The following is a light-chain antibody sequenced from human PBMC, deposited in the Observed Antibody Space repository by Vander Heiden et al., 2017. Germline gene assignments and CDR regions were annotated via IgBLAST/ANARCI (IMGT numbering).Light chain of an antibody. J-gene: IGKJ1*01. CDR2: KAS. V-gene: IGKV1-5*03. Sequence: DIQMTQSPSTLSASVGDRVTITCRASQSISSWLAWYQQKPGKAPKLLIYKASSLESGVPSRFSGSGSGTEFTLTISSLQPDDFATYYCQQYNSYSGTFRHGTKVEIK. CDR1: QSISSW. CDR3: QQYNSYSGT.